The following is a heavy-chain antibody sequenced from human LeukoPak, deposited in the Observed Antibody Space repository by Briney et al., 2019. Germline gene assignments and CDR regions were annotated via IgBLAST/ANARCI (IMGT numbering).Heavy chain of an antibody. V-gene: IGHV1-8*01. J-gene: IGHJ5*02. CDR2: MSPNSGNT. CDR3: ARGGAVADFNWFDP. D-gene: IGHD6-19*01. Sequence: GASVKVSCKASGYTFTSYDINWVRQATGQGLEWMGWMSPNSGNTGYAQKFQGRVTMTRNTSISTAYMELSSLRSEDTAVYYCARGGAVADFNWFDPWGQGTLVTVSS. CDR1: GYTFTSYD.